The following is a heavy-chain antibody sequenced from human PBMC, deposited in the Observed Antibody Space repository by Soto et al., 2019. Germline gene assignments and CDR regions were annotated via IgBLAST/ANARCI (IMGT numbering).Heavy chain of an antibody. J-gene: IGHJ5*02. CDR1: GGSISGYY. CDR3: ASQGSSSWYEGRWFDP. CDR2: IYYSGST. D-gene: IGHD6-13*01. V-gene: IGHV4-59*01. Sequence: PSGTLSLTCTVSGGSISGYYWSWIRQPPGKGLEWIGYIYYSGSTNYNPSLKSRVTISVDTSKNQFSLKLSSVTAADTAVYYCASQGSSSWYEGRWFDPWGQGTLVTVSS.